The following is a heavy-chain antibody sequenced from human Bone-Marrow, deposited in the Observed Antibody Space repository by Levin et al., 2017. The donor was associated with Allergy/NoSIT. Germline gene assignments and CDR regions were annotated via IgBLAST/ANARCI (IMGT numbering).Heavy chain of an antibody. D-gene: IGHD2-15*01. V-gene: IGHV4-34*01. CDR3: ARGGADIVVVVAATGWFDP. CDR1: GGSFSGYY. Sequence: GSLRLSCAVYGGSFSGYYWSWIRQPPGKGLEWIGEINHSGSTNYNPSLKSRVTISVDTSKNQFSLKLSSVTAADTAVYYCARGGADIVVVVAATGWFDPWGQGTLVTVSS. J-gene: IGHJ5*02. CDR2: INHSGST.